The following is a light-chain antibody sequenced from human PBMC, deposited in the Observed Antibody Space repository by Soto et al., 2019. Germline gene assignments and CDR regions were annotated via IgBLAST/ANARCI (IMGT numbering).Light chain of an antibody. V-gene: IGKV1-39*01. CDR3: QQSYSTPWT. CDR2: AAS. J-gene: IGKJ1*01. Sequence: DIQMTQSPSSLSASVGDRVTITCRAGQTITNNLNWYQQKPGKAPKLLIYAASSLQSGVPSRFSGSESGTDFTLSISSLQPEDFATYYCQQSYSTPWTFGQGTKVEIK. CDR1: QTITNN.